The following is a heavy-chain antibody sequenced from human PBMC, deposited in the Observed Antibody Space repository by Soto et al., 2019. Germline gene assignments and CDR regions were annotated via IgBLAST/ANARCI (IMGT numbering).Heavy chain of an antibody. Sequence: VQLLESGGGLVQPGGSLRLSCAASGFTFTSYAMSWVRQAPGKGLEWVSIISGSAGRTYYADSVKGRFIISRDNSNNTRYLKMNSLRARDPAVYFCAKVTSARVFYFGLDVWGQGTTVTVSS. D-gene: IGHD2-2*01. V-gene: IGHV3-23*01. J-gene: IGHJ6*02. CDR3: AKVTSARVFYFGLDV. CDR2: ISGSAGRT. CDR1: GFTFTSYA.